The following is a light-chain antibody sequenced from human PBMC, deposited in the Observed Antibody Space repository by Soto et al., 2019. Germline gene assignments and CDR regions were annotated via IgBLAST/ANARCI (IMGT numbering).Light chain of an antibody. CDR3: QQADTFPIT. CDR1: QDIFNY. V-gene: IGKV1-12*01. CDR2: AAS. Sequence: DIQMTQSPSSVSASVGDRVTITCRASQDIFNYLAWYQQKPGKAPKLLIYAASSLRNGVPSRFSGSGFGTDFTLTISSLQPEDFATYYCQQADTFPITFGQGTRLEIK. J-gene: IGKJ5*01.